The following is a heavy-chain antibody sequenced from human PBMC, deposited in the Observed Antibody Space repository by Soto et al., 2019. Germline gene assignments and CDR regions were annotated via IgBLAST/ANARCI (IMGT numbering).Heavy chain of an antibody. CDR3: AKARADYYDSSGYPVDY. V-gene: IGHV3-23*01. CDR1: GFTFSSYA. CDR2: ISGSGGST. J-gene: IGHJ4*02. Sequence: EVQLLESGGGLVQPGGSLRLSCAASGFTFSSYAMSWVRQAPGKGLEWVSAISGSGGSTYYADSVKGRFTISRDNSKNTLYLQMNSLRAEDTAVHYCAKARADYYDSSGYPVDYWGQRTLVTVSS. D-gene: IGHD3-22*01.